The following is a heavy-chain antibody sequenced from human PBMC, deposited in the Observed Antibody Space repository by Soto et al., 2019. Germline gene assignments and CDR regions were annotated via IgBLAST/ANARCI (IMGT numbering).Heavy chain of an antibody. Sequence: PSETLSLTCAVYGGSFSGYYWSWIRQPPGKGLEWIGEINHSGSTNYNPSLKSRVTISVDTSKNQFSLKLSSVTAADTAVYYCGRGWFGYCSSTSCYGWFDPWGQGTLVTVSS. J-gene: IGHJ5*02. CDR2: INHSGST. CDR1: GGSFSGYY. CDR3: GRGWFGYCSSTSCYGWFDP. V-gene: IGHV4-34*01. D-gene: IGHD2-2*03.